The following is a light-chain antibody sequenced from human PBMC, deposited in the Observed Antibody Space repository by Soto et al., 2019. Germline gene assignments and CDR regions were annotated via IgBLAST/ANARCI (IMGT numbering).Light chain of an antibody. CDR2: AAS. CDR3: QQSFSTPGT. Sequence: DIQMTQSPSSLSASVGDRVTITCRASQTISSYLNWYQHKPGKAPKLLIYAASSLQSGVPSRFSGSGSGTDFTLTISSLQTEDFATYYCQQSFSTPGTFGQGTKVEIK. J-gene: IGKJ1*01. V-gene: IGKV1-39*01. CDR1: QTISSY.